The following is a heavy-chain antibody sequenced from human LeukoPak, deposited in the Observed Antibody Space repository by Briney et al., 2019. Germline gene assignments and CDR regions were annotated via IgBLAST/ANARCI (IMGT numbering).Heavy chain of an antibody. Sequence: PSETLSLTCTVSGGSISSGGHYWNWIRQHPGKGLEWIGYIYYSGITYYNPSLKSRVTISRDTSKNQFSLKLSSVTAADTAVYYCARSLAFDIWGQGTMVTVSS. CDR2: IYYSGIT. CDR1: GGSISSGGHY. V-gene: IGHV4-31*03. CDR3: ARSLAFDI. J-gene: IGHJ3*02.